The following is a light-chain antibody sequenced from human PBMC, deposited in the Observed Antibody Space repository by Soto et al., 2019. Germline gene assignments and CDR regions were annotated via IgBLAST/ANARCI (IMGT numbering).Light chain of an antibody. CDR2: DAS. CDR3: QQYNSYSLT. J-gene: IGKJ4*01. V-gene: IGKV1-5*01. CDR1: QSISSR. Sequence: DIQMTQSPSTPSASVGDRVTITCRASQSISSRLAWYQQKPGKAPKLLIYDASNLESGVPSRFSGSGSGTEFTLTISSLQPDDFATYYCQQYNSYSLTFGGGTKVEIK.